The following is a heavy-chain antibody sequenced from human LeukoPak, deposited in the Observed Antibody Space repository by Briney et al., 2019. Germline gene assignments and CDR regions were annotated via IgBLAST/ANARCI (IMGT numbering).Heavy chain of an antibody. CDR1: GYSFTSYW. J-gene: IGHJ6*02. Sequence: GESLKISCQGSGYSFTSYWIGWVRQLPGKGLEWMGIIYPGDSDTRYSPSFQGQVTISADKSISTAYLQWSSLKASDTAMYYCARLGGDYGDYWYYGMDVWGQGTTVTVSS. CDR3: ARLGGDYGDYWYYGMDV. CDR2: IYPGDSDT. D-gene: IGHD4-17*01. V-gene: IGHV5-51*01.